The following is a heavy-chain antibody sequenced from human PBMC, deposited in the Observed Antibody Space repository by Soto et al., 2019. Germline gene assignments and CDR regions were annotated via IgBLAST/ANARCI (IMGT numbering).Heavy chain of an antibody. J-gene: IGHJ4*02. CDR1: GFFFSSYT. CDR2: FSATSENT. D-gene: IGHD6-19*01. Sequence: EVQLLESGGVLVQPGVSLRLSCVGSGFFFSSYTMTWVRKAPGKWLEWVSSFSATSENTYYADSVRGWLTISRDNSKNTLFLQMNSLTAEATAMYYCAKARDQQCVRLPFDNWGQGILVSVS. CDR3: AKARDQQCVRLPFDN. V-gene: IGHV3-23*01.